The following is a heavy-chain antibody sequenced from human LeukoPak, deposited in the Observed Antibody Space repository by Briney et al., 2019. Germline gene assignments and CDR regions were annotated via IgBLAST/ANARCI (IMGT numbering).Heavy chain of an antibody. J-gene: IGHJ4*02. CDR3: ARGPGGSDY. CDR2: IKQDGSEK. V-gene: IGHV3-7*01. D-gene: IGHD3-16*01. CDR1: GFTISSYW. Sequence: GGSLRLSCAASGFTISSYWMNWVRQAPGKGLEWVANIKQDGSEKKYVDSVKGRFTISRDNTKNSLYLQVNNLRAEDTAVYYCARGPGGSDYWGQGTLVTVSS.